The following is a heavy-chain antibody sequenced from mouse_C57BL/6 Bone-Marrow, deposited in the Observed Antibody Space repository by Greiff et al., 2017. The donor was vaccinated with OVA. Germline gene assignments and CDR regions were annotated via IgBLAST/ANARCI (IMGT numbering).Heavy chain of an antibody. V-gene: IGHV3-6*01. CDR2: ISYDGSN. D-gene: IGHD2-5*01. CDR3: ARGGGTYYSNCGAMDY. Sequence: EVKLVESGPGLVKPSQSLSLTCSVTGYSITSGYYWNWIRQFPGNKLEWMGYISYDGSNNYNPSLKNRISLTRDPSKNQFFLKLNSVTTEDTATYDCARGGGTYYSNCGAMDYWGQGTSVTVSS. CDR1: GYSITSGYY. J-gene: IGHJ4*01.